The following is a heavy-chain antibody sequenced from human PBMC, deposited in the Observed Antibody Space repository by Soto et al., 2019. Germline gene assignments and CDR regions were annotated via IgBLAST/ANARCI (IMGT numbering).Heavy chain of an antibody. CDR1: GFTFSSYS. CDR3: ARDRGQLVVVPAAVDY. V-gene: IGHV3-21*01. J-gene: IGHJ4*02. Sequence: GGSLRLSCAASGFTFSSYSMNWVRQAPGKGLEWVSSISSSSSYIYYADSVKGRFTISRDNAKNSLYLQMNSLRAEDTAVYYCARDRGQLVVVPAAVDYWGQGTLVTVSS. CDR2: ISSSSSYI. D-gene: IGHD2-2*01.